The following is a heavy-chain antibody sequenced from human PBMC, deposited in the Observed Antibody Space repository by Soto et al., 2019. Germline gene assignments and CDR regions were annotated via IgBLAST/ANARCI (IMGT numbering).Heavy chain of an antibody. CDR1: GSMSISYG. J-gene: IGHJ4*02. CDR2: ISSYNANT. D-gene: IGHD3-10*01. CDR3: ARYLDGSGSYYTDY. Sequence: ASVKVSCKALGSMSISYGINWVGKAPEQGLEWMGWISSYNANTKYTQNLQNRVTMTTDTSTSTAYMEMRSLRSDGTAVYYCARYLDGSGSYYTDYWGPGTLVTVSS. V-gene: IGHV1-18*01.